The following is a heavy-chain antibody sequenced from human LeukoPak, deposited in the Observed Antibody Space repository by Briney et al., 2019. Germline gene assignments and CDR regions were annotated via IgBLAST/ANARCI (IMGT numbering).Heavy chain of an antibody. CDR3: EWGEWLRSSIGC. Sequence: SETLPHTCAVDCGSFISYYWSWIRQPPAKELEGRGEINHTGSSNSNPSLNIRVPISVATSKNQFTLNLHSVTAADTAVSYCEWGEWLRSSIGCWGQGTLVTVSS. J-gene: IGHJ4*02. CDR1: CGSFISYY. V-gene: IGHV4-34*01. D-gene: IGHD5-12*01. CDR2: INHTGSS.